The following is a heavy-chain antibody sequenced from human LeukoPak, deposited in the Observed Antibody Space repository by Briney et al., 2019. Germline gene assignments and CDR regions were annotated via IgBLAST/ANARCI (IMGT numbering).Heavy chain of an antibody. CDR1: GYTLTELS. D-gene: IGHD3-10*01. Sequence: ASVKVSCKVSGYTLTELSMHWVRQAPGKGLEWMGGLDPEDGETIYAQKFQGRVTMTEDTSTDTAYMELSSLRSEDTAVYYCATDGAGSSGSYYKSAFDIWGQGTMVTVSS. CDR3: ATDGAGSSGSYYKSAFDI. J-gene: IGHJ3*02. CDR2: LDPEDGET. V-gene: IGHV1-24*01.